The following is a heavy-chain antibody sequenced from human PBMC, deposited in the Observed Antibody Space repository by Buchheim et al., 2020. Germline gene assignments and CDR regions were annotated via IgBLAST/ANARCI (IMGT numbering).Heavy chain of an antibody. D-gene: IGHD3-3*01. CDR1: GGSFSGYY. Sequence: QVQLQQWGAGLLKPSETLSLTCAVYGGSFSGYYWSWIRQPPGKGLEWIGEINHSRSTNYNPSLKSRVTISVDTSKNQFSLKLSSVTAAGTAVYYCARVGGLRFLEWLFHYFDYWGQGTL. J-gene: IGHJ4*02. CDR2: INHSRST. CDR3: ARVGGLRFLEWLFHYFDY. V-gene: IGHV4-34*01.